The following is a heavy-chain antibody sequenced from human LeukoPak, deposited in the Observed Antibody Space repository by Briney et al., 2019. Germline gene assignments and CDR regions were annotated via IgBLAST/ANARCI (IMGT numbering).Heavy chain of an antibody. Sequence: SETLSLTCTVSGGSISSGGYYWSWIRQHPGKGLEWIGYIYYSGSTYYNPSLKSRVTISVDTSKNQFSLKLSSVTAADTAVYYCAGHYGSRSDPDYWGQGTLVTVSS. CDR2: IYYSGST. V-gene: IGHV4-31*03. CDR3: AGHYGSRSDPDY. D-gene: IGHD3-10*01. CDR1: GGSISSGGYY. J-gene: IGHJ4*02.